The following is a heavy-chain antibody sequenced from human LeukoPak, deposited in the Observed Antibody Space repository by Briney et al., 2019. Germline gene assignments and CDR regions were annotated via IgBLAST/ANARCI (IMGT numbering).Heavy chain of an antibody. CDR1: GFTFSSYA. V-gene: IGHV3-30*02. D-gene: IGHD6-13*01. J-gene: IGHJ4*02. Sequence: GGSLRLSCATSGFTFSSYAMSWVRQAPGKGLEWVAFIRHDGSNKYYAESVKGRFTISRDNSKNTLDLQMNSLRAEDTALYYCARPYSSSWENFHYWGQGTLVTVSS. CDR3: ARPYSSSWENFHY. CDR2: IRHDGSNK.